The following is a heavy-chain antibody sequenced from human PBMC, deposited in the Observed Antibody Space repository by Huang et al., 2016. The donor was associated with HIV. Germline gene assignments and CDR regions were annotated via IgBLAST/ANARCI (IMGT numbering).Heavy chain of an antibody. V-gene: IGHV3-30-3*01. CDR3: ARSEPSRYYFDY. Sequence: QVQLVESGGGVVQPGTSLRLSCAASGFTFSNFAMNWVRQAPGKGLDWVAVISNEGNTKYYADSVKGRFTIPRDNSKNTLYLKMNSLRAEDTAVYYCARSEPSRYYFDYWGQGTLVTVSS. CDR1: GFTFSNFA. CDR2: ISNEGNTK. J-gene: IGHJ4*02.